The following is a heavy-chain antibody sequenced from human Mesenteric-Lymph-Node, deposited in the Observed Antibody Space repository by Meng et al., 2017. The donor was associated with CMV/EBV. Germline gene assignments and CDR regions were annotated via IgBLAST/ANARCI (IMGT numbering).Heavy chain of an antibody. CDR2: IRYDGNNK. D-gene: IGHD3-10*01. Sequence: GGSLRLSCAASGFTFSSYGMHWVRQAPGKGLQWVAFIRYDGNNKYYADSVKGRFTLSRDNSKNTLYLQMNSLGNEDTAVYYCGKDMQWFGDNYVYGLDVWGQGTTVTVSS. V-gene: IGHV3-30*02. CDR1: GFTFSSYG. J-gene: IGHJ6*02. CDR3: GKDMQWFGDNYVYGLDV.